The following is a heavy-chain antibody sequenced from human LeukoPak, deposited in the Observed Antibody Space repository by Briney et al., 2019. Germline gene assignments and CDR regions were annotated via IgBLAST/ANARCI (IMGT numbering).Heavy chain of an antibody. CDR1: GWTFSSYA. D-gene: IGHD2-2*01. V-gene: IGHV3-23*01. CDR3: ATGVVVVPAAIDY. CDR2: IRGSGGST. J-gene: IGHJ4*02. Sequence: GGSLRLSCAASGWTFSSYAMSWVRQAPGKGLEWVSAIRGSGGSTYYAYSVKGRFTLYRDNSTKTLYLQMNSLRAEDTAVYYCATGVVVVPAAIDYWGQGPLVTVSS.